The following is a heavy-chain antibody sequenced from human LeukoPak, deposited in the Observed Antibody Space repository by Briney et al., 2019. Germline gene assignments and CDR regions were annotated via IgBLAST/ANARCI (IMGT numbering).Heavy chain of an antibody. CDR3: ARAGSGWCFDY. Sequence: PSETLSVTCTVSGGSISSYYWSWIRQPPGKGLEWIGYIYYSGSTNYNPSLKSRVTISVDTSKNQFSLKLSSVTAADTAVYYCARAGSGWCFDYWGQGTLFTVSS. J-gene: IGHJ4*02. V-gene: IGHV4-59*01. CDR2: IYYSGST. D-gene: IGHD6-19*01. CDR1: GGSISSYY.